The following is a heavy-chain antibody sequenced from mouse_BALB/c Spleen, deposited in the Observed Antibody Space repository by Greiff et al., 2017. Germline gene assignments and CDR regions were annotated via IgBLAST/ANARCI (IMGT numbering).Heavy chain of an antibody. CDR3: ARGNYYGYDYFDY. CDR2: ISSGGST. CDR1: GFTFSSYA. V-gene: IGHV5-6-5*01. Sequence: EVHLVESGGGLVKPGGSLKLSCAASGFTFSSYAMSWVRQTPEKRLEWVASISSGGSTYYPDSVKGRFTISRDNARNILYLQMSSLRSEDTAMYYCARGNYYGYDYFDYWGQGTTLTVSS. J-gene: IGHJ2*01. D-gene: IGHD1-2*01.